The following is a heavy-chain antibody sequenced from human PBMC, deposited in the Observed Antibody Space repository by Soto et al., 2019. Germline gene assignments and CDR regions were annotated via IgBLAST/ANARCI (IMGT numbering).Heavy chain of an antibody. D-gene: IGHD3-10*01. J-gene: IGHJ6*02. CDR2: INYSGRTT. V-gene: IGHV3-23*01. CDR3: GKQRGSGKTYCGNVGV. CDR1: GFSFNTYA. Sequence: EVQLLESGGGLVQPGGSLRLSCETSGFSFNTYAMTWVRQAPGMGLEWVAVINYSGRTTFHAQSVKGRFTISRDNSRNTVVVQMDRLRAEDTAVYYCGKQRGSGKTYCGNVGVWGLGTAVIVSS.